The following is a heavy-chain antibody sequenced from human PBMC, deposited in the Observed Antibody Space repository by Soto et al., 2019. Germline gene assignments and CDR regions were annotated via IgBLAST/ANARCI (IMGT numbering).Heavy chain of an antibody. D-gene: IGHD6-13*01. J-gene: IGHJ6*02. CDR1: GFTFSSYG. V-gene: IGHV3-33*01. CDR3: ARKGVGSSSWYSRVTGKRLYSYGTDV. CDR2: IWYDGSNK. Sequence: PGVSLRLSCAASGFTFSSYGMHWVRQAPGKGLEWVAVIWYDGSNKYYVDSVKGRFTISRDNSKNTLYLQMNSLRAEDTAVYYCARKGVGSSSWYSRVTGKRLYSYGTDVWGQGPTVTVSS.